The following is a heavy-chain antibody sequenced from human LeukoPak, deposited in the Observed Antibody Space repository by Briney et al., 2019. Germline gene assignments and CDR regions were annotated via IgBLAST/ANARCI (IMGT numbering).Heavy chain of an antibody. CDR3: AREVPRYCSGGSCYEGIDY. J-gene: IGHJ4*02. V-gene: IGHV4-4*02. CDR1: GGSFSSSNR. CDR2: IYHSGST. D-gene: IGHD2-15*01. Sequence: SETLSLTCAVSGGSFSSSNRWSWVRPPPGKGPESIRGIYHSGSTNYNPSLKSRVTISVDKSKNQFSLKLSSVTAADTAVYYCAREVPRYCSGGSCYEGIDYWGQGTLVTVSS.